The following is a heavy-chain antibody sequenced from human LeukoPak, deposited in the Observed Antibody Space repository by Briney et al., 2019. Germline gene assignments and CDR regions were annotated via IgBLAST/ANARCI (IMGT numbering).Heavy chain of an antibody. CDR3: ARDRPGGDV. CDR1: GFTLDDYG. V-gene: IGHV3-20*04. Sequence: GGSLRLSCAASGFTLDDYGVSWVRQAPGKGRECVTGNNWNGGSTGYADSVKGRFTISRDNAKNSLYLQMNSLRAEDNALFFCARDRPGGDVWGKGTTVTVSS. D-gene: IGHD3-16*01. J-gene: IGHJ6*04. CDR2: NNWNGGST.